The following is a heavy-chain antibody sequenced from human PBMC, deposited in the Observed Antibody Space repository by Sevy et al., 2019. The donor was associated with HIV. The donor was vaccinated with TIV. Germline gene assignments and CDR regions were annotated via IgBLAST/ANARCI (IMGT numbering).Heavy chain of an antibody. Sequence: GGSLRLSCAASGFTFSSYSMNWVRQAPGKGLEWVSYISSSSSTIYYAHSVKGRFTISRDNAKNSLYLQMNSLRDEETAVYYCESMGGVGYGGYGTYYMDVWGKGTTVTVSS. D-gene: IGHD5-12*01. CDR3: ESMGGVGYGGYGTYYMDV. V-gene: IGHV3-48*02. CDR2: ISSSSSTI. CDR1: GFTFSSYS. J-gene: IGHJ6*03.